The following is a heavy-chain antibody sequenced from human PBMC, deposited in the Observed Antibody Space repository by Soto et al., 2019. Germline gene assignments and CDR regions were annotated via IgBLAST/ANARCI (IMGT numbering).Heavy chain of an antibody. J-gene: IGHJ4*02. Sequence: EVQLLESGGGLVQPGGSLRLSCAASGFTFSRYAMSWVRQAPGKGLEWVAAISGSGGSTYYADSVKGRFTISRDNSKNSLDLQMNSLRGEDTAVYYCAKAEHDYGDYDTLFDYWGQGTLVTVSS. V-gene: IGHV3-23*01. CDR3: AKAEHDYGDYDTLFDY. D-gene: IGHD4-17*01. CDR1: GFTFSRYA. CDR2: ISGSGGST.